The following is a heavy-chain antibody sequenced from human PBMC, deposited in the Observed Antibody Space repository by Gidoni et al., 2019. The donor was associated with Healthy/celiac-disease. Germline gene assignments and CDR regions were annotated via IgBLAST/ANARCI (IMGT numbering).Heavy chain of an antibody. CDR3: AKVAYSYGYYYSYYMDV. Sequence: EVQLLESGGGLVQPGGSLRLSCAASGFTFSSYAMSWVRQAPGKGLEWVSAISGSGGSTYYADSVKGRFTISRDNSKNTLYLQMNSLRAEDTAVYYCAKVAYSYGYYYSYYMDVWGKGTTVTVSS. CDR2: ISGSGGST. J-gene: IGHJ6*03. CDR1: GFTFSSYA. V-gene: IGHV3-23*01. D-gene: IGHD5-18*01.